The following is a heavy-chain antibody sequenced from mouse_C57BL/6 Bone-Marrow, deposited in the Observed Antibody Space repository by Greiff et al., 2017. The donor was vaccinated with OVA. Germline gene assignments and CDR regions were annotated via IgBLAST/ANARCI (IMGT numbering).Heavy chain of an antibody. V-gene: IGHV1-69*01. CDR3: ARVNYGSRAWFGY. CDR2: IDPSDSYT. D-gene: IGHD1-1*01. CDR1: GYTFTSYW. Sequence: VQLQQPGAELVMPGASVKLSCKASGYTFTSYWMHWVKQRPGQGLEWIGEIDPSDSYTNYNQKFKGKSTLTVDKSSSTAYMQLSSLTSEDSAVYYGARVNYGSRAWFGYWGQGTLVTVSA. J-gene: IGHJ3*01.